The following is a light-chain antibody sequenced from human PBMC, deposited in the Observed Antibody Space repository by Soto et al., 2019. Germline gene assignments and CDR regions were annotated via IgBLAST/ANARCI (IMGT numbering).Light chain of an antibody. CDR1: QSISSY. J-gene: IGKJ2*01. CDR2: AAS. V-gene: IGKV1-39*01. CDR3: QQSYSTPLYT. Sequence: DIQMTQSPSSLSASVGDRVTITCRASQSISSYLNWYQQKPGKAPKLLIYAASSLQSGVPSRFSVSGSGTDFTLTISSLQPEDFATYYCQQSYSTPLYTFCQGTKLEIK.